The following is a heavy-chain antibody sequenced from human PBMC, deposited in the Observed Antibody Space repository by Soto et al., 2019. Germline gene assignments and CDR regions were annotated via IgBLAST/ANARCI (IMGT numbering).Heavy chain of an antibody. Sequence: SETLSLTCTVSGGSVSSGSYYWSWIRQPPGKGLEWIGYIYYSGSTNYNPSLKSRVTISVDTSKNQFSLKLSSVTAADTAVYHCARGPFEYYDSSGYSHAKDYWGQGTLVTVSS. CDR1: GGSVSSGSYY. D-gene: IGHD3-22*01. V-gene: IGHV4-61*01. CDR3: ARGPFEYYDSSGYSHAKDY. CDR2: IYYSGST. J-gene: IGHJ4*02.